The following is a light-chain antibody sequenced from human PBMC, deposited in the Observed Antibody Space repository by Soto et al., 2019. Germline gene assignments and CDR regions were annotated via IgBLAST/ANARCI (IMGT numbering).Light chain of an antibody. J-gene: IGKJ2*01. CDR2: GAS. V-gene: IGKV3-20*01. Sequence: EIVLTQSPGTLALSPGALATLSFRASQSGSSSYLAWYQQKPGQAPRLLIYGASSRSTGIPDRFSGSGSGTDFTLTISRLEPEDFAVYYCQQYGSSPPDTFGQGTKLEIK. CDR3: QQYGSSPPDT. CDR1: QSGSSSY.